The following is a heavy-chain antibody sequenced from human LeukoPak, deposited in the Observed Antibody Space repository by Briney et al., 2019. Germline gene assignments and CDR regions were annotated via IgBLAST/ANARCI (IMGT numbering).Heavy chain of an antibody. CDR1: GYSFTIHW. D-gene: IGHD1-26*01. J-gene: IGHJ4*02. CDR2: IYPGDSDP. V-gene: IGHV5-51*01. Sequence: GESLKISCKGSGYSFTIHWIAWVRQMPGKGLEWMGIIYPGDSDPRYSPSFQGQVTISADKSISTAYLQWSSLKASDTAMYYCARLYRTTSPLDYWGQGTLVTVSS. CDR3: ARLYRTTSPLDY.